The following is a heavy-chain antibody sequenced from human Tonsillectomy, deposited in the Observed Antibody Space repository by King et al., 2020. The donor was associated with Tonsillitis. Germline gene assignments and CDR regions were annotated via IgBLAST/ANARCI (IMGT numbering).Heavy chain of an antibody. V-gene: IGHV3-30*18. Sequence: VQLVESGGSVVQPGRSLRLSCAASGFTLSRYDMHWVRQAPGKGLEWVAVISYDESNKYYADSVKGRFTISRDNSKNTLYLQMHSVRAEDTAMYYCAKVVVIRGVISTWFDPWGQGTLVTVSS. CDR3: AKVVVIRGVISTWFDP. J-gene: IGHJ5*02. CDR1: GFTLSRYD. CDR2: ISYDESNK. D-gene: IGHD3-10*01.